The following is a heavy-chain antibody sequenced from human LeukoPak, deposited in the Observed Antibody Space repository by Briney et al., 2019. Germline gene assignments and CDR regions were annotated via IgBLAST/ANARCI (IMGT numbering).Heavy chain of an antibody. CDR3: TRGSIAYYYMDV. J-gene: IGHJ6*03. CDR1: GGSISSYY. V-gene: IGHV4-59*01. CDR2: IYYSGST. D-gene: IGHD3-22*01. Sequence: PSETLSLTCTVSGGSISSYYWSRIRQPPGKGLEWIGYIYYSGSTNYNPSLKSRVTISVDTSKNQFSLKLSSVTAADTAVYYCTRGSIAYYYMDVWGKGTTVTISS.